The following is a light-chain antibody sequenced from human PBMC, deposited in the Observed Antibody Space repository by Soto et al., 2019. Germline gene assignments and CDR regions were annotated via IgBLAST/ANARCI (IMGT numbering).Light chain of an antibody. CDR3: QQYGTSPRT. Sequence: EIVLTQSPGTLSLSPGERATLSCRASQSVSGSYLAWYQQKPGQAPRLLIYGASSRATGIQDRFSGSGSGTDFTLTISRLEPEDFAVYYCQQYGTSPRTFGQGTKVEIK. CDR2: GAS. CDR1: QSVSGSY. V-gene: IGKV3-20*01. J-gene: IGKJ1*01.